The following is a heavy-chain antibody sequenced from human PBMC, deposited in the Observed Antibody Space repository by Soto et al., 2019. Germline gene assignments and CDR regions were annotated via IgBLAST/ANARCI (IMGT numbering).Heavy chain of an antibody. J-gene: IGHJ4*02. V-gene: IGHV4-59*08. Sequence: PSETLSLTCTVSGGTISRYYWSWIRQPPGKGLEWIGYMYNTGSTVYNPSFKSRVTISVDTSKNQFSLKLSSVTAADTAVYYCAGVGGFGATTIDYWGQGTLVTVSS. D-gene: IGHD3-10*01. CDR3: AGVGGFGATTIDY. CDR2: MYNTGST. CDR1: GGTISRYY.